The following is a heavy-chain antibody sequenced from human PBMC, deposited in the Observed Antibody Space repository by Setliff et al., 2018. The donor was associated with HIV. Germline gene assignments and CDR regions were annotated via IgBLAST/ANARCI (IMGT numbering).Heavy chain of an antibody. CDR1: NYTFSSYG. CDR3: ARGQLLAPDMV. J-gene: IGHJ4*02. D-gene: IGHD6-6*01. Sequence: ASVKVSCKASNYTFSSYGISWVRQAPGQGLEWMGLINPSGGSTNYAQKFQGRVTMTRDTSTSTVYMELSSLTSEDTAVYYCARGQLLAPDMVWGQGTLVTVSS. V-gene: IGHV1-46*01. CDR2: INPSGGST.